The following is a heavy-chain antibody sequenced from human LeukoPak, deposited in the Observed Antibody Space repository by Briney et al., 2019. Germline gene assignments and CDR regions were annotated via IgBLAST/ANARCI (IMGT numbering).Heavy chain of an antibody. J-gene: IGHJ5*02. CDR2: ISSSSSYI. CDR1: GFFFRNYW. V-gene: IGHV3-21*01. D-gene: IGHD4-17*01. CDR3: ARDYGDYWFDP. Sequence: GGSLRLSCAASGFFFRNYWMHWVRQAPGKGLEWVSSISSSSSYIYYADSVKGRFTISRDNAKNSLYLQMNSLRAEDTAVYYCARDYGDYWFDPWGQGTLVTVSS.